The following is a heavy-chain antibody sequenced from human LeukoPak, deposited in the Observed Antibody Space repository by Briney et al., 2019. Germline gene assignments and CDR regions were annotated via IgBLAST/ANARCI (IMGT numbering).Heavy chain of an antibody. V-gene: IGHV1-69*04. D-gene: IGHD5-18*01. J-gene: IGHJ4*02. CDR3: AREEVGGYSYGPFDY. CDR2: IIPILGIA. Sequence: ASVKVSCKASGGTFSSYAISWVRQAPGQGLEWMGRIIPILGIANYAQKFQGRVTITADKSTSTAYMEPSSLRSEDTAVYYCAREEVGGYSYGPFDYWGQGTLVTVSS. CDR1: GGTFSSYA.